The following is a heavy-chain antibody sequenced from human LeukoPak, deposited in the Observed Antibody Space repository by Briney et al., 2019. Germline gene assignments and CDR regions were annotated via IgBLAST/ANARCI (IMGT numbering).Heavy chain of an antibody. Sequence: PGGSLRLSCAASGFTFSIYAMSWVRQAPGKGLEWVSPISGSGSTTYYADSVRGRFTISRDNSKNTLYLQMNSLRAEDTAVYYCARDRNDFWSGPTYYNYYGMDVWGQGTTVTVSS. J-gene: IGHJ6*02. CDR1: GFTFSIYA. CDR3: ARDRNDFWSGPTYYNYYGMDV. CDR2: ISGSGSTT. V-gene: IGHV3-23*01. D-gene: IGHD3-3*01.